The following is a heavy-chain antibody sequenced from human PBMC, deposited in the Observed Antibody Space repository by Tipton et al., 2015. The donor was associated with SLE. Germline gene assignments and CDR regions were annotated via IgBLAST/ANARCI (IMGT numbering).Heavy chain of an antibody. J-gene: IGHJ6*02. CDR3: ARDNWNDDENGMDV. D-gene: IGHD1-20*01. V-gene: IGHV4-61*09. CDR2: IYTSGST. Sequence: TLSLTCTVSGGSISSGSYYWSWIRQPAGKGLEWIGHIYTSGSTNYNPSLKSRVTISVDTSKNQFSLKLSSVTAADTAVHYCARDNWNDDENGMDVWGQGTTVTVSS. CDR1: GGSISSGSYY.